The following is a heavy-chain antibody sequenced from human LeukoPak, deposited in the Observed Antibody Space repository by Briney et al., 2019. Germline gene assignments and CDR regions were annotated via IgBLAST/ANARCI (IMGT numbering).Heavy chain of an antibody. V-gene: IGHV1-46*01. CDR1: GYTFTSYY. CDR3: AGKESIAAVYYYYMDV. CDR2: INPSGGSP. Sequence: ASVKVSCKASGYTFTSYYMHWVRQAPGQGLEWMGIINPSGGSPSYAQKFQGRVTITTDESTSTAYMELSSLRSEDTAVYYCAGKESIAAVYYYYMDVWGKGTTVTVSS. D-gene: IGHD6-6*01. J-gene: IGHJ6*03.